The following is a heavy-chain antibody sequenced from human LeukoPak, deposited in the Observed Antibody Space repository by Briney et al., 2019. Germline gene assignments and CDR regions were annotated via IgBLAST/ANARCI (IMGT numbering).Heavy chain of an antibody. CDR3: AKGTSTYSSGSFDY. J-gene: IGHJ4*02. CDR1: GFTFSSYS. CDR2: ISSSSSTI. V-gene: IGHV3-48*01. D-gene: IGHD6-19*01. Sequence: GGSLRLSCAASGFTFSSYSMNWVRQAPGKGLEWVSYISSSSSTIYYADSVKGRFTISRDNSKNMLYLQMTSLRAEDTAVYYCAKGTSTYSSGSFDYWGRGTLVTVSS.